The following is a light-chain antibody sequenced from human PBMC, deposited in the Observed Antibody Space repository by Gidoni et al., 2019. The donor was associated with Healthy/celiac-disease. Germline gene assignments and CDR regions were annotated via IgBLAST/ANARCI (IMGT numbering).Light chain of an antibody. CDR2: GAS. V-gene: IGKV3-15*01. CDR3: QQYNNWPPLT. J-gene: IGKJ4*01. Sequence: EIVMTQSAATLSVSPGERATLSCRASQRVSSNLAWYQQKPCQAPRLLISGASTRATGIPARCSGSGSGTAFTLTIISLQSEDFAVYSCQQYNNWPPLTFGGWTKVEIK. CDR1: QRVSSN.